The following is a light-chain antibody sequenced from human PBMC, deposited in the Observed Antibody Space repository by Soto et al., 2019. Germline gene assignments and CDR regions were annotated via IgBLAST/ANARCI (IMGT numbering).Light chain of an antibody. V-gene: IGKV3-20*01. Sequence: EMVLTQSPGTLSLSPGERATLSCRASQSVSSSYLAWYQQKPGQAPRLLIYGASSRATGIPDRFSGSVSGTVFTLTIRRLEPEDFAVYYCQQYGSSPPYTFGPGTKVDIK. CDR2: GAS. J-gene: IGKJ3*01. CDR1: QSVSSSY. CDR3: QQYGSSPPYT.